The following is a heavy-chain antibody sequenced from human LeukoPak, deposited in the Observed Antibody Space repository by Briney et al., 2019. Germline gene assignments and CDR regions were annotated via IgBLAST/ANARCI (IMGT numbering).Heavy chain of an antibody. J-gene: IGHJ6*02. CDR1: GFTFNNYW. D-gene: IGHD1-1*01. CDR2: INNGGSSA. Sequence: GGSLRLSCAASGFTFNNYWIHWVRQVPGKGLVWVSRINNGGSSASYVDSVKGRFTISRDNAKNTLFLQMNSLRAEDTAVYYCARRGTGHGMDVWGQGTTVIVSS. CDR3: ARRGTGHGMDV. V-gene: IGHV3-74*01.